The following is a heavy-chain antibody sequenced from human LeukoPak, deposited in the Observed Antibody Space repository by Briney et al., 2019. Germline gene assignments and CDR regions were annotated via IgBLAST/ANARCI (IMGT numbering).Heavy chain of an antibody. Sequence: GGSLRLSCAASGFTFSTYSMNWVRQAPGKGLEWVSFISTSSSYIYYADSVKGRFTISRDNSKDSLYLQMNSLRAEDTALYYCAKDSWFGELGLDYWGQGTLVTVSS. CDR2: ISTSSSYI. CDR3: AKDSWFGELGLDY. J-gene: IGHJ4*02. V-gene: IGHV3-21*04. D-gene: IGHD3-10*01. CDR1: GFTFSTYS.